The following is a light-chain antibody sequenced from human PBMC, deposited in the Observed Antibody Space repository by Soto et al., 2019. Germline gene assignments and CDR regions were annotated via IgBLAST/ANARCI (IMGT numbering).Light chain of an antibody. Sequence: QCVLTQPASVTGSPVQAITISCTGTSSDVGGYNYVSWYQQHPGKAPKLMIYDVSNRPSGVSNRFSGSKSGNTASLTISGLQAEDEADYYCSSYTSSSTLVFGTGTKVTVL. J-gene: IGLJ1*01. CDR2: DVS. CDR1: SSDVGGYNY. V-gene: IGLV2-14*01. CDR3: SSYTSSSTLV.